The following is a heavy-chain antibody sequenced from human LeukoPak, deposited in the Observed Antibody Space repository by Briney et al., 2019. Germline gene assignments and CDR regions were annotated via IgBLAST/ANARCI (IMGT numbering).Heavy chain of an antibody. Sequence: PGGSLRLSCAAPGFTFSSYSMNWVRQAPGKGLEWVSSISSSSSYIYYADSVKGRFTISRDNAKNSLYLQMNSLRAEDTAVYYCARERVRMDAFDIWGQGTMVTVSS. V-gene: IGHV3-21*01. J-gene: IGHJ3*02. CDR2: ISSSSSYI. CDR1: GFTFSSYS. CDR3: ARERVRMDAFDI. D-gene: IGHD3-10*01.